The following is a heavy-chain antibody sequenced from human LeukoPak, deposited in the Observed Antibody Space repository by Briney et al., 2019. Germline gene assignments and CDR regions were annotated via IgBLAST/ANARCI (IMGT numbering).Heavy chain of an antibody. CDR1: GFTVSSNY. D-gene: IGHD3-22*01. V-gene: IGHV3-66*01. J-gene: IGHJ4*02. CDR2: IYSGGST. CDR3: AKDGSSGYKRYFDY. Sequence: PGGSLRLSCAASGFTVSSNYMSWVRQAPGKGLEWVSVIYSGGSTYYADSVKGRFTISRDNSKNTLYLQMNSLRAEDTAVYYCAKDGSSGYKRYFDYWGQGTLVTVSS.